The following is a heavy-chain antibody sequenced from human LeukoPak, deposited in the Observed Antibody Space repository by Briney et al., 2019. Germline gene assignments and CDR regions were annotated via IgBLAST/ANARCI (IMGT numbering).Heavy chain of an antibody. CDR2: FYTSGNT. V-gene: IGHV4-61*02. CDR3: ARERLVERNFDH. CDR1: GGSIRSGDYY. Sequence: PSETLSLTCTVSGGSIRSGDYYWSWIRQSAGKGLEWIGRFYTSGNTDYNPSLKSRVTIPADTSKNQFSLTLKSVTAADTAVYYCARERLVERNFDHWGQGTLVTVS. J-gene: IGHJ4*02. D-gene: IGHD1-26*01.